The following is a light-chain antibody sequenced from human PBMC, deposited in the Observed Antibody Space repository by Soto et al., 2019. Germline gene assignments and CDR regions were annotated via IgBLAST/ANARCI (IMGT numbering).Light chain of an antibody. CDR2: YAS. J-gene: IGKJ4*01. CDR3: QQRSTWPLFT. Sequence: VLTQSPATLFLSPGERATLSCRASQTVSRYLAWYQQKPGQAPWLLIYYASNRATGIPARFSGSGSGTDYTLTISSLEPEDFAVYYCQQRSTWPLFTFGGGTKVEI. V-gene: IGKV3-11*01. CDR1: QTVSRY.